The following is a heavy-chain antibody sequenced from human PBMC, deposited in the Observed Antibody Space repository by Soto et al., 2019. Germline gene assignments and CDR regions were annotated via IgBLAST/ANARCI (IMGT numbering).Heavy chain of an antibody. Sequence: PSETLSLTCTVSGGSISSSSYYWGWIRQPPGKGLEWIGSIYYSGSTYYNPSLKSRVTISVDTSKNQFSLKLSSVTAADTAVYYCARHGGSGYSSGWKKGAFDIWGQGTMVTVSS. J-gene: IGHJ3*02. CDR1: GGSISSSSYY. D-gene: IGHD6-19*01. V-gene: IGHV4-39*01. CDR2: IYYSGST. CDR3: ARHGGSGYSSGWKKGAFDI.